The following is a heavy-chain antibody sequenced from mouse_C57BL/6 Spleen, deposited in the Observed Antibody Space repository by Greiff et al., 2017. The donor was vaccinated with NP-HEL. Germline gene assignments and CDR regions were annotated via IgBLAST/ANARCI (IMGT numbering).Heavy chain of an antibody. Sequence: DVQLVESGGGLVQPGGSLKLSCAASGFTFSDYYMYWVRQTPEKRLEWVAYISNGGGSTYYPDTVKGRFTISRDNAKNTLYLQMSRLKSEDTAMYYCARHAYSNSHYFDYWGQGTTHTVSS. CDR2: ISNGGGST. V-gene: IGHV5-12*01. CDR1: GFTFSDYY. CDR3: ARHAYSNSHYFDY. D-gene: IGHD2-5*01. J-gene: IGHJ2*01.